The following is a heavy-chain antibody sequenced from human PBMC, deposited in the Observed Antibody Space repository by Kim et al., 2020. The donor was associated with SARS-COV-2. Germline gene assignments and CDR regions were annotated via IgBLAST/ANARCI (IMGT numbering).Heavy chain of an antibody. J-gene: IGHJ4*02. D-gene: IGHD1-26*01. Sequence: TRYAKKFQGRVTMTRDTSTSTVYMELSSLRSEDTAVYYCARGTLVGYFDYWGQGTLVTVSS. CDR3: ARGTLVGYFDY. V-gene: IGHV1-46*01. CDR2: T.